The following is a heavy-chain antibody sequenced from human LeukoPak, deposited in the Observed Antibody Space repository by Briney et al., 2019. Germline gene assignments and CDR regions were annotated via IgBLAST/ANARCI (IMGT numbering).Heavy chain of an antibody. Sequence: SETLSLTCTVSGGSISSYYWSWIRQPPGKGLEWIGYIYYSGSTNYNPSLKSRVTISVDTSKNQFSLKLSSVTAADTAVYYCARGYSTYDYVWGTYRRTLDYWGQGTLVTVSS. J-gene: IGHJ4*02. CDR3: ARGYSTYDYVWGTYRRTLDY. V-gene: IGHV4-59*08. D-gene: IGHD3-16*02. CDR1: GGSISSYY. CDR2: IYYSGST.